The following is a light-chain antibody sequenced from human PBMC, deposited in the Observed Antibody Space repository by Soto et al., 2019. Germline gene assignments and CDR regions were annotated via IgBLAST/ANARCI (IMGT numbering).Light chain of an antibody. J-gene: IGLJ1*01. CDR1: SSDVGGYNY. Sequence: QSALTQPPSASGSPGQSVAISCTGTSSDVGGYNYVSWYQQHPGKAPKLMIYEVNKRPSGVPARFSGSKSGNTASLTVSGFQAEDEADYYCSSYAGSSNVFGTGTKLTVL. CDR2: EVN. V-gene: IGLV2-8*01. CDR3: SSYAGSSNV.